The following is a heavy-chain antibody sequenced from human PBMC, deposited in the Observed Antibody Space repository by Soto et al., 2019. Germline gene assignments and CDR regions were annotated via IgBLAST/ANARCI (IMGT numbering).Heavy chain of an antibody. CDR2: IIPIFGTA. Sequence: SVKVSCKVSGATLISDVISWVRQAPGQGLEWMGGIIPIFGTANYAQKFQGRVTITADESTSTAYMELSSLRSEDTAVYYCARGDQRQKETFDYWGQGTLVTVSS. CDR1: GATLISDV. CDR3: ARGDQRQKETFDY. J-gene: IGHJ4*02. V-gene: IGHV1-69*13.